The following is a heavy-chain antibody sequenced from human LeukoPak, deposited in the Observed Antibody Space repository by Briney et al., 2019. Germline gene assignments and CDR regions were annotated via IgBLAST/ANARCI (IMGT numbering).Heavy chain of an antibody. V-gene: IGHV3-30-3*01. CDR1: GFTFSSYA. J-gene: IGHJ4*02. D-gene: IGHD6-13*01. CDR2: ISYDGSNK. Sequence: GGSLRLSCAASGFTFSSYAMHWVRQAPGKGLEWVAVISYDGSNKYYADSVKGRFTISRDNSKNTLYLQMNSLRAEDTAVYYCARGSGSSSWYFSDYWGQGTLGTVSS. CDR3: ARGSGSSSWYFSDY.